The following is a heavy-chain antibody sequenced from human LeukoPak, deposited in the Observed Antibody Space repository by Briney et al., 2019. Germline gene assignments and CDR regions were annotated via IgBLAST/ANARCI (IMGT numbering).Heavy chain of an antibody. V-gene: IGHV4-39*01. CDR3: ARADPEYSSGWYGYAFDI. D-gene: IGHD6-19*01. CDR1: GGSISSSSYY. CDR2: IYYSGST. J-gene: IGHJ3*02. Sequence: SETLSLTCTVSGGSISSSSYYWGWIRQPPGKGLEWIGSIYYSGSTYYNPSLKSRVTISVDTSKNQFSLKLSSVTAADTAVYYCARADPEYSSGWYGYAFDIWGQGTMVTVSS.